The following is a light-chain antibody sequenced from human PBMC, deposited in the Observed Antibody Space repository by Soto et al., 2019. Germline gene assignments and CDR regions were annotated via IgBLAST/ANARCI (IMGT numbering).Light chain of an antibody. Sequence: DIQMTQSPSTLSASLGDRVTITCRASQSISSWLAWYQHKPGKAPKLLIYDASSLESGVPSRFSGSGSGTEFTLTISSLQPEDFATYYCQQANSFPPTFGQGTKVDIK. CDR1: QSISSW. J-gene: IGKJ1*01. CDR2: DAS. V-gene: IGKV1-5*01. CDR3: QQANSFPPT.